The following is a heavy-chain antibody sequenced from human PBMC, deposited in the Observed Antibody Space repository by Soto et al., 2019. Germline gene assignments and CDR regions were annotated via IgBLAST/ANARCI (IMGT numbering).Heavy chain of an antibody. V-gene: IGHV3-30*18. Sequence: QVQLVESGGGVVQPGRSLRLSCAASGFTFSSYGMHWVRQAPGKGLEWVAVISYDGSNKYYADSVKGRFTISRDNSKNTLYLQMNTLRAKDTAVYYGEKDQITGTTKWTFDPWGQETLVPVSS. CDR3: EKDQITGTTKWTFDP. D-gene: IGHD1-20*01. CDR2: ISYDGSNK. CDR1: GFTFSSYG. J-gene: IGHJ5*02.